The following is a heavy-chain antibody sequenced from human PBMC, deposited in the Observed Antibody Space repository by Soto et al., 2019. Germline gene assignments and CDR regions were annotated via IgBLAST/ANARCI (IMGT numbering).Heavy chain of an antibody. D-gene: IGHD6-13*01. V-gene: IGHV3-48*01. Sequence: PGVSLRLSCAASGFTFSSYSMNWVRQAPGKGLEWVSYISSSSSTIYYADSVKGRFTISRDNAKNSLHLQMNSLRAEDTAVYYCARVGSSSCPNWGQGTLVTVSS. CDR2: ISSSSSTI. CDR3: ARVGSSSCPN. J-gene: IGHJ4*02. CDR1: GFTFSSYS.